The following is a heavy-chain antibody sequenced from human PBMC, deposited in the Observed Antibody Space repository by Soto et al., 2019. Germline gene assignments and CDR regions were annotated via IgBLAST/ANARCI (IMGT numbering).Heavy chain of an antibody. CDR3: ARDLYSVSGSLAHNWLAP. D-gene: IGHD3-10*01. CDR2: ISSSSSYI. CDR1: GFTFSGYS. V-gene: IGHV3-21*01. J-gene: IGHJ5*02. Sequence: GGSLRLSCAASGFTFSGYSMNWVRQAPGKGLEWVSSISSSSSYIYYADSVKGRFTISRDNAKNSLYLQMNSLRAEDTAVYYCARDLYSVSGSLAHNWLAPWGQGTLVTVSS.